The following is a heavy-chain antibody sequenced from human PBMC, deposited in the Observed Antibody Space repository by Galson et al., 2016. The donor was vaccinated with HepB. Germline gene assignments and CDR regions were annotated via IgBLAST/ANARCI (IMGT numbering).Heavy chain of an antibody. D-gene: IGHD3-10*01. CDR3: ARDLHPTEQLLWFGELLKY. CDR2: INAGNGNT. CDR1: GYTFSTYA. J-gene: IGHJ4*02. V-gene: IGHV1-3*01. Sequence: SVKVSCKASGYTFSTYAMHWVRQAPGQRLEWMGWINAGNGNTKYSQKFQGRVTITRDTSASTAYMELSSLRSEDTAVYYCARDLHPTEQLLWFGELLKYWGQGTLVTASS.